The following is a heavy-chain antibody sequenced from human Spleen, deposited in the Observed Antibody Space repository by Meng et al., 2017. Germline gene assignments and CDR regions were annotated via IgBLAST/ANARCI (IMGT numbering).Heavy chain of an antibody. D-gene: IGHD3-9*01. CDR2: TYYRSKWYS. J-gene: IGHJ4*02. CDR3: ARGNSGYLDH. V-gene: IGHV6-1*01. CDR1: GDSVSSNSAA. Sequence: QVQLQQSGPGLWKPSQTLSLPCAISGDSVSSNSAAWNWIRQSPSRGLEWLGRTYYRSKWYSSYAVSVKSRITINPDTSKNQFSLQLISVTPEDAAIYFCARGNSGYLDHWGQGILVIVSS.